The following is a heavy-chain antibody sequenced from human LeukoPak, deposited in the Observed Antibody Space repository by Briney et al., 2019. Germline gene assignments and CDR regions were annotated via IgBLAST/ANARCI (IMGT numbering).Heavy chain of an antibody. D-gene: IGHD3-22*01. J-gene: IGHJ4*02. CDR3: VKGGFTYYDD. CDR2: INTGDIT. CDR1: GFTFDYSA. V-gene: IGHV3-23*01. Sequence: PGGSLRLSCAASGFTFDYSAMTWVRQAPEKGLEWVSTINTGDITFYANSVKGRFTISRDNSKNALFLQMNSLRAEDTAIYYSVKGGFTYYDDWGQGTLVTVSS.